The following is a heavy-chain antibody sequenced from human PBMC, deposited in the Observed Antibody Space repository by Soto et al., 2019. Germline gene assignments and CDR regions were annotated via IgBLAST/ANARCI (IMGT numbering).Heavy chain of an antibody. Sequence: SETLSLTCSVSGGSMIGYYWTWSRQAPGKGLEWIGYVYYSGSANYNPSLKSRVTISVDTSKNQFSLNLRSVTAADTAAYFCARVYGSPAYYFDYYGRGPLVTVSS. J-gene: IGHJ4*02. CDR3: ARVYGSPAYYFDY. CDR1: GGSMIGYY. CDR2: VYYSGSA. D-gene: IGHD3-10*01. V-gene: IGHV4-59*01.